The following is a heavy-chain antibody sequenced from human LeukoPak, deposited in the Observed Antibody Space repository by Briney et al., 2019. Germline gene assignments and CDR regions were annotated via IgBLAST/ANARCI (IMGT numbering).Heavy chain of an antibody. D-gene: IGHD3-10*01. CDR3: ARCRGLLDPFDY. Sequence: GGSLRLSCAVSGLTFSNTWLSWVRQAPGKGLEWVSSVRGSGDTKYDADSLKGRFTISRDNSKNTVYLQMNSLRAEDTAIYYCARCRGLLDPFDYWGQGILVTVSS. CDR1: GLTFSNTW. V-gene: IGHV3-23*01. J-gene: IGHJ4*02. CDR2: VRGSGDTK.